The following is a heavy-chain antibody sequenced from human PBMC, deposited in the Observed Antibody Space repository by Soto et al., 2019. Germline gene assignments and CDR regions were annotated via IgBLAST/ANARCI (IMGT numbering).Heavy chain of an antibody. Sequence: QVQLVQSGAEVKKPGSSVKVSCKASGGTFSSYAISWVRQAPGQGLEWMGGIIPIFGTANYAQKFQGRVTITADESTSTAYRELSRLRSEDRAVYYCATHSSIGRQGPNGMDVWGQGTTVTVSS. J-gene: IGHJ6*02. CDR1: GGTFSSYA. V-gene: IGHV1-69*01. D-gene: IGHD2-15*01. CDR2: IIPIFGTA. CDR3: ATHSSIGRQGPNGMDV.